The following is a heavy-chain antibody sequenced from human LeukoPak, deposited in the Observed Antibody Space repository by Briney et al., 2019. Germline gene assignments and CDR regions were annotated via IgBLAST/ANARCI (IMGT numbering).Heavy chain of an antibody. V-gene: IGHV4-34*01. CDR3: ARNGVKSSGWYLGY. CDR1: GGSFSGYY. CDR2: INHSGST. Sequence: TSETLSLTCAVYGGSFSGYYWSWIRQPPGKGLEWIGEINHSGSTNYNPSLKSRVTISVDMSKNQFSLKLSSVTAADTAVYYCARNGVKSSGWYLGYWGQGTPVTVSS. D-gene: IGHD6-19*01. J-gene: IGHJ4*02.